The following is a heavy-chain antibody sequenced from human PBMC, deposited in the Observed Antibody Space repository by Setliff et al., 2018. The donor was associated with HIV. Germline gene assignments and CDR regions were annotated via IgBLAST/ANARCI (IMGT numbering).Heavy chain of an antibody. CDR2: VDPKNGKT. V-gene: IGHV1-69-2*01. Sequence: ASVKVSCKASGYTFTDYYMHWVQQAPGKGLEWMGRVDPKNGKTLYAENLRGRITITADTSTDTAYMELNSLRSEDTSMYYCATLDYYGSQTYNLALHYWGQGTLVTVSS. CDR1: GYTFTDYY. D-gene: IGHD3-10*01. J-gene: IGHJ4*02. CDR3: ATLDYYGSQTYNLALHY.